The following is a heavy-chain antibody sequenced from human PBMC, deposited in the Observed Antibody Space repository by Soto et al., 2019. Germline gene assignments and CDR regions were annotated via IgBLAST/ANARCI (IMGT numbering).Heavy chain of an antibody. CDR2: IIPIFGTA. Sequence: SVKVSCKASGGTFRSYAISWVRQAPGQGLEWMGGIIPIFGTANYAQKFQGRVTITADKSTSTAYMGLSSLRSEDTAVYCCARDRGLIRGYSGYDTYYYYGMDVWGQGTTVTVSS. J-gene: IGHJ6*02. CDR1: GGTFRSYA. D-gene: IGHD5-12*01. CDR3: ARDRGLIRGYSGYDTYYYYGMDV. V-gene: IGHV1-69*06.